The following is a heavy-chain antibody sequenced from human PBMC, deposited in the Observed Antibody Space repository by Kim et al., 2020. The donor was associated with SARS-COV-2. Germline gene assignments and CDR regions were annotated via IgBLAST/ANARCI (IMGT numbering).Heavy chain of an antibody. J-gene: IGHJ6*02. Sequence: ASVKVSCKASGYTFTSYGISWVRQAPGQGLEWMGWISAYNGNTNYAQKLQGRVTMTTDTSTSTAYVELRSLRSDDTAVYYCARGGYYGSGSYTSGGYYYYGMDVWGQGTTVTVSS. CDR1: GYTFTSYG. V-gene: IGHV1-18*01. D-gene: IGHD3-10*01. CDR2: ISAYNGNT. CDR3: ARGGYYGSGSYTSGGYYYYGMDV.